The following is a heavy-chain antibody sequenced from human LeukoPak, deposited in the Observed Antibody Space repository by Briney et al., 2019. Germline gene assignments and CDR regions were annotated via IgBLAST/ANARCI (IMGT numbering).Heavy chain of an antibody. D-gene: IGHD2-21*02. V-gene: IGHV4-30-4*01. CDR3: ARFPVVTQDWYFDL. J-gene: IGHJ2*01. CDR1: GGSISSGDYY. CDR2: IYYSGST. Sequence: SQTLSLTCTVSGGSISSGDYYWSWIRQPPGKGLEWIGYIYYSGSTYYNPSLKSRVTISVDTSKNQFSLKLSSVTAADTAVYYCARFPVVTQDWYFDLWGRGTLVTVSS.